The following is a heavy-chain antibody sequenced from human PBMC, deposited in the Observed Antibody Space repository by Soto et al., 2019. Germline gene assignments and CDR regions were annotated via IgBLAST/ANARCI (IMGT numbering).Heavy chain of an antibody. CDR2: INHSGST. J-gene: IGHJ6*02. D-gene: IGHD1-1*01. Sequence: SETLSLTCAVYGGSFSGYYWSWIRQPPGKGLEWIGEINHSGSTNYNPSLKSRVTISVDTSRNQFSLKLSSVTAADTAVYYCARVNSSVPYYYGMDVWGQGTTVTVSS. CDR1: GGSFSGYY. V-gene: IGHV4-34*01. CDR3: ARVNSSVPYYYGMDV.